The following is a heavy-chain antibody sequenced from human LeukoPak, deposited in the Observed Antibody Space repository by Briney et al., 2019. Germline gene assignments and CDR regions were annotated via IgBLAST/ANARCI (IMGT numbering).Heavy chain of an antibody. D-gene: IGHD6-19*01. CDR2: TSYDGGNK. CDR1: GFTFSSYG. CDR3: ARETNSGWLFFDY. Sequence: PGRSLRLSCAASGFTFSSYGMHWVRQAPGKGLEWVAGTSYDGGNKYYADSVKGRFTISRDNPKNTLYLQMNSLRADDTAVYYCARETNSGWLFFDYWGQGTLVTVSS. V-gene: IGHV3-30*03. J-gene: IGHJ4*02.